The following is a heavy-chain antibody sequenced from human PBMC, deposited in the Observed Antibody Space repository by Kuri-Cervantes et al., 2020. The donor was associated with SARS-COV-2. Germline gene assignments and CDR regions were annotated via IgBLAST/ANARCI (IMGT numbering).Heavy chain of an antibody. V-gene: IGHV4-59*08. J-gene: IGHJ3*01. CDR2: IYYSGST. CDR3: AGWPPGSYRPHDAFDV. Sequence: SETLSLTCTVSGGSISSYYWSWIRQPPGKGLEWIGYIYYSGSTNYNPSLKSRVTISVDTSKNQFSLKLSSVTAADTAVYYCAGWPPGSYRPHDAFDVWGQGTMVTVSS. CDR1: GGSISSYY. D-gene: IGHD1-26*01.